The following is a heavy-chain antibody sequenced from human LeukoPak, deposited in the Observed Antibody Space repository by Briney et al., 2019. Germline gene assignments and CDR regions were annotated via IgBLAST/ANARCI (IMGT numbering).Heavy chain of an antibody. CDR3: ARDIWYSSSWYLAGYFQH. V-gene: IGHV3-30-3*01. CDR1: GFTFSSYA. Sequence: GPLRLSCAASGFTFSSYAMHWVRQAPGKGLEWVAVISYDGSNKYYADSVKGRFTISRDNSKNTLYLQMNSLRAEDTAVYYCARDIWYSSSWYLAGYFQHWGQGTLVTVSS. J-gene: IGHJ1*01. CDR2: ISYDGSNK. D-gene: IGHD6-13*01.